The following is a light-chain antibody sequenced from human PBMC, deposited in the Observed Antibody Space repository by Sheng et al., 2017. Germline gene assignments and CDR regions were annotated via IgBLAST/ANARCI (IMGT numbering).Light chain of an antibody. CDR3: QQYYSPPYT. CDR2: EAS. Sequence: DIQLTQSPTSLSASEGDRVTITCQASQDIDNHLNWYQQKPGKAPKLLIYEASNLGAGVPSRFSGSGSGTDFRLVINSLQPEDFATYYCQQYYSPPYTFGQGTKLDI. J-gene: IGKJ2*01. V-gene: IGKV1-33*01. CDR1: QDIDNH.